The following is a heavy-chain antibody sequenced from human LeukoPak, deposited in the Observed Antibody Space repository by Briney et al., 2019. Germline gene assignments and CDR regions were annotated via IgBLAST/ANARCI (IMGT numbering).Heavy chain of an antibody. CDR3: ARNLGSGSYYWFDL. CDR1: GGSISSYY. CDR2: IYVSGST. V-gene: IGHV4-4*07. D-gene: IGHD3-10*02. Sequence: SETLSLTCTVSGGSISSYYWSWIRQPAGKGLEWLGRIYVSGSTNYSPSLKSRVTMSVDTSKNQFSLKLGSVTAADTAVYYCARNLGSGSYYWFDLWGQGTLVTVSS. J-gene: IGHJ5*02.